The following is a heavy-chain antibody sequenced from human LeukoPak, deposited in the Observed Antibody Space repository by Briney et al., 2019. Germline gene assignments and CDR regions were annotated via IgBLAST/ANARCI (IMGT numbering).Heavy chain of an antibody. V-gene: IGHV3-30-3*01. CDR2: ISHDGNNK. J-gene: IGHJ4*02. D-gene: IGHD2-2*01. Sequence: PGRSLRLSCAASGFTFSSYVMYWVRQAPGKGLEWVAVISHDGNNKYYADSVKGRFTISRDNSKNTLYLQVNSLRPEDTAVCYCASTMPRDCSGTGCPFDYWGQGTLVTVSS. CDR1: GFTFSSYV. CDR3: ASTMPRDCSGTGCPFDY.